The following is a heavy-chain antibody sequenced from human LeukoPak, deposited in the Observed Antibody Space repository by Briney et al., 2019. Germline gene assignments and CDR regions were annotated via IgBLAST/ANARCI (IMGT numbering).Heavy chain of an antibody. CDR2: IIPIFGTA. CDR1: GGTFSSYA. D-gene: IGHD1-14*01. V-gene: IGHV1-69*13. J-gene: IGHJ5*02. Sequence: ASVKVSCKASGGTFSSYAISWVRQAPGQGLEWMGGIIPIFGTANYAQKFQGRVTITADESTSTAYMELSSLRSEDTAVYYCARDRKVYNWFDPWGQGTLVTVSS. CDR3: ARDRKVYNWFDP.